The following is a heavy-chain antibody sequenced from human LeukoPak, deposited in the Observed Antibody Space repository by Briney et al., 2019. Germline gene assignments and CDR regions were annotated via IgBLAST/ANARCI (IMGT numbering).Heavy chain of an antibody. D-gene: IGHD7-27*01. CDR1: GGTFSNYA. V-gene: IGHV1-69*13. Sequence: SVKVSCKASGGTFSNYAISWVRQAPGQGLEYMGGIIPMFGTAGYAQQFQGRVTITADESTSTAYMELSSLRSDDTAMYYCASLTGGYLGWGQGTLVTVSS. J-gene: IGHJ4*02. CDR3: ASLTGGYLG. CDR2: IIPMFGTA.